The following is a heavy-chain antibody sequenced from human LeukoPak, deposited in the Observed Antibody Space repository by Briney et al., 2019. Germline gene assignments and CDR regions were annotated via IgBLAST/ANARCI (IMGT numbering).Heavy chain of an antibody. J-gene: IGHJ4*02. CDR1: GYTFTSYD. Sequence: ASVKVSCKASGYTFTSYDINWVRQATGQGLEWMGWMNPNSGNTGYAQKFQGRVTMTRNTSMSTAYMELSSLRSEDTAVYYCARGFLSPRRQKSGYSGYDMLYWGQGTLVTVSS. CDR2: MNPNSGNT. V-gene: IGHV1-8*01. CDR3: ARGFLSPRRQKSGYSGYDMLY. D-gene: IGHD5-12*01.